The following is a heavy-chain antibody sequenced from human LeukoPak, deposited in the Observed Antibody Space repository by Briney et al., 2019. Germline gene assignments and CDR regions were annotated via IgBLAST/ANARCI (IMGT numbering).Heavy chain of an antibody. D-gene: IGHD5-18*01. Sequence: PGGSLRLSCAASGFTFNDHAMHWVRQAPGKGLVWVSHINSDGSITSYADSVKGRFTISRDNAKNTLYLQMNSLRAEDTAVYYCARDAVDTANAVWGQGTTVTVSS. J-gene: IGHJ6*02. CDR1: GFTFNDHA. CDR3: ARDAVDTANAV. V-gene: IGHV3-74*01. CDR2: INSDGSIT.